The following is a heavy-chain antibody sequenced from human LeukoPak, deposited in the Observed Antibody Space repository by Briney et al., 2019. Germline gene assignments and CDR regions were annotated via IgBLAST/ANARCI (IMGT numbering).Heavy chain of an antibody. CDR1: GYTFTSCY. CDR2: INPSGGST. J-gene: IGHJ3*02. D-gene: IGHD3-10*01. CDR3: ARAESPGDAFDI. V-gene: IGHV1-46*03. Sequence: ASVKVSCKASGYTFTSCYMHWLRQAPGQGLEWMGIINPSGGSTSYAQKFQGRVTMTRDTSTSTVYMELSSLRSEDTAVYYCARAESPGDAFDIWGQGTMVTVSS.